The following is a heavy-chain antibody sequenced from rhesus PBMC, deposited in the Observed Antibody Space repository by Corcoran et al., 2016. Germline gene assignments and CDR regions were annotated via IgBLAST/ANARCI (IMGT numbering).Heavy chain of an antibody. CDR2: ISSGGSP. J-gene: IGHJ3*01. CDR3: ANLDDAFDF. V-gene: IGHV3-103*01. Sequence: EVQLVESGGGLAKPGGSLRLSCAASGFTFSSYAMHWVRQAPVKGLGWVSAISSGGSPYYAASVKGRFTISRDNSKNTLSLQMNSLRAEDTAVYYCANLDDAFDFWGQGLRVTVSS. CDR1: GFTFSSYA.